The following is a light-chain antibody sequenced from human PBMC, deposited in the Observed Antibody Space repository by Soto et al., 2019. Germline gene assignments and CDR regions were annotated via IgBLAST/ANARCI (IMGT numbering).Light chain of an antibody. V-gene: IGKV4-1*01. CDR3: QQYFGSPRT. Sequence: DIVLTQSPDSLAVSLGERATINCKSSQNILYSLNNKNCLAWYQQKPGQPPKLLISWASARESGVPDRFSGSGSWTDFTLTITSLQAEDVALYFCQQYFGSPRTFGPGTKV. CDR1: QNILYSLNNKNC. J-gene: IGKJ3*01. CDR2: WAS.